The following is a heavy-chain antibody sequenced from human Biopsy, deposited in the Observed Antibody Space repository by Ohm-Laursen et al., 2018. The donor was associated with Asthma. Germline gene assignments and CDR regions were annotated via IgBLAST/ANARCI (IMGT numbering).Heavy chain of an antibody. J-gene: IGHJ6*02. CDR2: IYYSGST. CDR3: ARDGSSVAGTPYGMDV. V-gene: IGHV4-31*03. CDR1: YGSITSGGYY. D-gene: IGHD6-19*01. Sequence: TLSLTCTVSYGSITSGGYYWTWIRQHPRKGLEWIGFIYYSGSTYYNPSLKSRVTISVDTSKNQFSLKLSSVTAADTAVYYCARDGSSVAGTPYGMDVWGQGTTVTVSS.